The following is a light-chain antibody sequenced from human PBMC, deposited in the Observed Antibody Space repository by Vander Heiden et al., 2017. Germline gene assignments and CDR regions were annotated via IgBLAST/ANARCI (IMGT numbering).Light chain of an antibody. V-gene: IGLV1-40*01. CDR2: ENN. Sequence: QSVLTQPHSVSGAPGQRVPISCTGSSSNIGARYDVHWYQQLPGTVPKLLIYENNNRPSGVPDRFSGSKSGTSASLAITGLQAEDEADYYCQSYDSSLSGYVFGTGTKVNVL. J-gene: IGLJ1*01. CDR3: QSYDSSLSGYV. CDR1: SSNIGARYD.